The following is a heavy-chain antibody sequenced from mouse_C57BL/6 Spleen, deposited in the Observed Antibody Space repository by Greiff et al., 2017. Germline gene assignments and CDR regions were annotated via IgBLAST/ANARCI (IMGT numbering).Heavy chain of an antibody. CDR2: ISSGSSTI. Sequence: EVKLMESGGGLVKPGGSLKLSCAASGFTFSDYGMHWVRQAPEKGLEWVAYISSGSSTIYYADTVKGRFTISRANAKNTLFLQMTSLRSEDTAMYYCARSYGNYGLDYWGQGTTLTVSS. CDR1: GFTFSDYG. CDR3: ARSYGNYGLDY. D-gene: IGHD2-1*01. V-gene: IGHV5-17*01. J-gene: IGHJ2*01.